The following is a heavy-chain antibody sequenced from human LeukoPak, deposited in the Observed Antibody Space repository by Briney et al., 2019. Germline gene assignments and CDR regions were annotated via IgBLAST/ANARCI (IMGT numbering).Heavy chain of an antibody. Sequence: GRSLRLSCAASGFTFSSYGMHWVRQAPGEGLEWVAVISYDGSNKYYADSVKGRFTISRDNSKNTLYLQMNSLRAEDTAVYYCARDCSSTSCYEGGDYYYYYGMDVWGKGTTVTISS. CDR3: ARDCSSTSCYEGGDYYYYYGMDV. V-gene: IGHV3-30*03. J-gene: IGHJ6*04. D-gene: IGHD2-2*01. CDR1: GFTFSSYG. CDR2: ISYDGSNK.